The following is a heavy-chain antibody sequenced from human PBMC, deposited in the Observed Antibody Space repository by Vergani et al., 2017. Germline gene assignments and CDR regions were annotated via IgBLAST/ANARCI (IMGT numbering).Heavy chain of an antibody. CDR3: GRVADFYGLGSRILDL. J-gene: IGHJ5*02. Sequence: QVRLQESGPGLVKPSETLSLTCSVSGGSMSGYYWSWIRQPPGTELEWIGYMYHSGSTNYNSSLETRVTISGDTAKNQFSLKLNSVTAADTAVYYCGRVADFYGLGSRILDLWGQGILVTVSS. V-gene: IGHV4-59*01. D-gene: IGHD3-10*01. CDR2: MYHSGST. CDR1: GGSMSGYY.